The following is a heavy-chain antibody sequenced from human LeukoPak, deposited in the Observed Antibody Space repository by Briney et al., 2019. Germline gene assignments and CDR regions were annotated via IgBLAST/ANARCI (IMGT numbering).Heavy chain of an antibody. CDR1: GLSFSGYY. CDR3: ARRTAPRGLGGSFFAY. Sequence: SETLSLTCAVYGLSFSGYYWSWIRQPPGKGLEWIGEINNSGSTNYNPSLKSRVTISVDTTNNPFTLKLSSVTADATAVYCGARRTAPRGLGGSFFAYWGQGTLVTVSS. J-gene: IGHJ4*02. V-gene: IGHV4-34*01. D-gene: IGHD2-15*01. CDR2: INNSGST.